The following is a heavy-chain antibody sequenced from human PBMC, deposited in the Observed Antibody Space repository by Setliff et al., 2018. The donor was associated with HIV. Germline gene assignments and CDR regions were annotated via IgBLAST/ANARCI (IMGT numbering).Heavy chain of an antibody. D-gene: IGHD5-12*01. V-gene: IGHV4-31*03. CDR1: GGSISSGGYY. J-gene: IGHJ6*02. CDR3: ARDHIVATIRDYYYGMDV. Sequence: PSETLSLTCTVSGGSISSGGYYWSWIRQHPGKGLEWIGYIYYSGSTYYNPSLKSRVTISVDTSKNQFSLKLSSVTAADTAVYYCARDHIVATIRDYYYGMDVWGQGTTVTVSS. CDR2: IYYSGST.